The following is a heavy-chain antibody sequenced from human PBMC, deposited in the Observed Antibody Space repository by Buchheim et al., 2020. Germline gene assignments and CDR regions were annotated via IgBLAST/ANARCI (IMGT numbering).Heavy chain of an antibody. D-gene: IGHD1-26*01. CDR2: IKQDGSEK. CDR1: GFTFSSYW. Sequence: EVQLVESGGGLVQPGGSLRLSCAASGFTFSSYWMSWVRQAPGKGLEWVANIKQDGSEKYYVDSVKGRFTISRDNAKNSLYLQMNSLRAEDTAVYSCARNKVGATRKGWFDPWGQGTL. J-gene: IGHJ5*02. V-gene: IGHV3-7*01. CDR3: ARNKVGATRKGWFDP.